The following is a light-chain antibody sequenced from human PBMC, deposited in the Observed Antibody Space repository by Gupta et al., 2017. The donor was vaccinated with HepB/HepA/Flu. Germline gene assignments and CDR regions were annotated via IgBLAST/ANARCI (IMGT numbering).Light chain of an antibody. V-gene: IGLV3-1*01. J-gene: IGLJ2*01. Sequence: SYELSQPHSVSVSPGQTATITCSGDNLGQRYVCWYQQKPGQSPVLVIYEVRKRHSGIPERFSGSNSGNTATLTISVNQDMDEADDYCQTWESSYVVFGGGTKLTVL. CDR2: EVR. CDR1: NLGQRY. CDR3: QTWESSYVV.